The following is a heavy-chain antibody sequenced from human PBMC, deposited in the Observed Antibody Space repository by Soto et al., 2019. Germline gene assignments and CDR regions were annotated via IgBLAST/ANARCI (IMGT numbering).Heavy chain of an antibody. Sequence: QVQLVESGGGVVQPGRSLRLSCAASGFTFSSYGMHWVRQAPGKGLEWVAVIWYDGSNKYYADSVKGRFTISRDNSKNTLYLQMNSLRAEDTAVYYCARDGLAYCGGDCSRRLDYWGQGTLVTVSS. CDR3: ARDGLAYCGGDCSRRLDY. CDR2: IWYDGSNK. J-gene: IGHJ4*02. V-gene: IGHV3-33*01. CDR1: GFTFSSYG. D-gene: IGHD2-21*02.